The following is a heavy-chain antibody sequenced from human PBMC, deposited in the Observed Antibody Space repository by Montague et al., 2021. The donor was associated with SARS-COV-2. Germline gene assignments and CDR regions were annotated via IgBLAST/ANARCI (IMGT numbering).Heavy chain of an antibody. CDR3: ARRRNPDY. V-gene: IGHV4-39*01. J-gene: IGHJ4*01. CDR2: FFYGGFT. D-gene: IGHD1-14*01. Sequence: SETLSLTCTVSGFSITSSLYYWGWIRQPPGKGLEWFGSFFYGGFTYYNPSLKSRVTISADTSKNQFSLRLTSVTAADTAVYYCARRRNPDYWGHGTLVTVSS. CDR1: GFSITSSLYY.